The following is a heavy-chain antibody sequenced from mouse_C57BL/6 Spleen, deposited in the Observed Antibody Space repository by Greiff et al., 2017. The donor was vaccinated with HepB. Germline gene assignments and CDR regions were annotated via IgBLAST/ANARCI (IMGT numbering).Heavy chain of an antibody. CDR3: ARGVSQDWYFDV. CDR1: GYTFTSYW. D-gene: IGHD3-2*02. Sequence: QVQLQQSGAELVKPGASVKLSCKASGYTFTSYWMHWVKQRPGQGLEWIGMIHPNTGSTNYNEKFKSKATLTVDKSSSTAYMQLSSLTSEDSAVYYCARGVSQDWYFDVWGTGTTVTVSS. CDR2: IHPNTGST. J-gene: IGHJ1*03. V-gene: IGHV1-64*01.